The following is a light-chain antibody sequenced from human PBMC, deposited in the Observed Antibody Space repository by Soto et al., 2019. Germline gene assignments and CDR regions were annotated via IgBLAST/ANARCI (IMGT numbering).Light chain of an antibody. CDR2: GAS. CDR3: QHYGSSSWT. CDR1: QSVSSSY. Sequence: EIVLTQSPGTLSLSAGERATLSCRASQSVSSSYLAWYQQKPGQAPRLLIYGASSRATGIPDRFSGSGSDPDFTLTISRLEPEDFAVYYCQHYGSSSWTFGQGTEVEIK. J-gene: IGKJ1*01. V-gene: IGKV3-20*01.